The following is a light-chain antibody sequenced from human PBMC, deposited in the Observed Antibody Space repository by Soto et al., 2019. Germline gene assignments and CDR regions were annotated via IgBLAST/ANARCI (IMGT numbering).Light chain of an antibody. CDR2: KAS. CDR3: EQYNSYSPWT. CDR1: QSISSW. Sequence: DIQMTQSPSTLSASVGDRVTITCRASQSISSWLAWYQQKPGKAPKLLIYKASSLESGAPSRFSGSGSGTEFTLTISSLQPDDFATYYCEQYNSYSPWTFGQGTKVEIK. J-gene: IGKJ1*01. V-gene: IGKV1-5*03.